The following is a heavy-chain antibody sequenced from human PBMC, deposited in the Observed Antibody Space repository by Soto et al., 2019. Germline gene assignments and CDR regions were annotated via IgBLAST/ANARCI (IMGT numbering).Heavy chain of an antibody. CDR2: INAGNGNT. CDR1: GYTFTSYA. J-gene: IGHJ6*02. D-gene: IGHD2-15*01. V-gene: IGHV1-3*01. CDR3: AREDPYCSGGSCYKLKAGMDV. Sequence: ASVKVSCKASGYTFTSYAMHWVRQAPGQRLEWMGWINAGNGNTKYSQKFQGRVTITRDTSASTAYMELSSLRSEDTAVYYCAREDPYCSGGSCYKLKAGMDVWGQGTTVTSP.